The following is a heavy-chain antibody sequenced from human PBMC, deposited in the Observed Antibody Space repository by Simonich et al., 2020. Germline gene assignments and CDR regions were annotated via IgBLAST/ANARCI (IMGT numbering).Heavy chain of an antibody. V-gene: IGHV3-74*01. CDR1: GFTFSSYW. CDR3: ARNRLDY. J-gene: IGHJ4*02. Sequence: EVQLVESGGGLVQPGGSLRLSCAASGFTFSSYWMHWVRQAPGKGMGWVSHIHRDGGSTSYADSVKGRFTISRDNAKNTRYLQMNSLRAEDTAVYYCARNRLDYWGQGTLVTVSS. CDR2: IHRDGGST.